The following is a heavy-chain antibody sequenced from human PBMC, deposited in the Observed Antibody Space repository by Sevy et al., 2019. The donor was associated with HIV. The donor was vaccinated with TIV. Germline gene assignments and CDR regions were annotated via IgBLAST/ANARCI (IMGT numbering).Heavy chain of an antibody. Sequence: SETLSLTCTVSGGSISSYYWSWIRQPPGKGLEWIGYIYYSGSTNYNPSLKSRVTISVDTSKNQFSLRLSSVTAADTAGYYCARAVFVFGTTSPYYYYGMDVWGQGTTVTVSS. D-gene: IGHD1-1*01. V-gene: IGHV4-59*01. CDR3: ARAVFVFGTTSPYYYYGMDV. CDR1: GGSISSYY. CDR2: IYYSGST. J-gene: IGHJ6*02.